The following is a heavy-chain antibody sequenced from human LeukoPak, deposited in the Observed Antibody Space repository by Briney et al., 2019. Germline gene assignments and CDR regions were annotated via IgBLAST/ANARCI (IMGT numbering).Heavy chain of an antibody. Sequence: GGSLRLSCAASGFTFSSYSMNWVRQAPGKGLEWVSSISSSSSYIYYADSVKGRFTISRDNAKNSLYLQMNSQRAEDTAVYYCARTRGRVGATPLDYWGQGTLVTVSS. CDR2: ISSSSSYI. D-gene: IGHD1-26*01. V-gene: IGHV3-21*01. J-gene: IGHJ4*02. CDR3: ARTRGRVGATPLDY. CDR1: GFTFSSYS.